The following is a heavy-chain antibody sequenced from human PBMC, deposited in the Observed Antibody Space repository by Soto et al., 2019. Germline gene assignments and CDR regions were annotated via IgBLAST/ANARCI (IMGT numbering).Heavy chain of an antibody. Sequence: SETLSLTCTVSGGSISSSTYSWGWIRQPPGKGLEWIGSVYFSATTYYNPSLKSRLTFSEDTSKNLFSLKLSSVTAADTAVYYCARHGLSSSGWTAAGFDYWGQGIVVTGSS. CDR2: VYFSATT. CDR1: GGSISSSTYS. CDR3: ARHGLSSSGWTAAGFDY. J-gene: IGHJ4*02. V-gene: IGHV4-39*01. D-gene: IGHD6-19*01.